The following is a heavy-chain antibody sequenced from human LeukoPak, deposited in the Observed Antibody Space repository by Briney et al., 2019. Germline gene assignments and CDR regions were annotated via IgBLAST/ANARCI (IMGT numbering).Heavy chain of an antibody. J-gene: IGHJ4*02. Sequence: PGGSLRLSCAASGFTFSSYSMNWVRRAPGKGLEWVSYISSSSSTIYYADSVKGRFTISRDNAKNSLYLQMNSLRAEDTAVYYCARDGTTYSSSSYYFYYWGQGTLVNVSS. D-gene: IGHD6-6*01. CDR2: ISSSSSTI. CDR1: GFTFSSYS. CDR3: ARDGTTYSSSSYYFYY. V-gene: IGHV3-48*04.